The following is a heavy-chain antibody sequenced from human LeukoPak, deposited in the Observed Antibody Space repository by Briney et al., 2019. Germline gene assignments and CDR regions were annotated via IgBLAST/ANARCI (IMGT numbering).Heavy chain of an antibody. CDR2: IKSRTDGGST. D-gene: IGHD5-12*01. Sequence: GGSLRLSCAASGFTFSSAWMTWVRQPPGKGLEWVGHIKSRTDGGSTDYSAPVKGRFTVSRDDSKNTLYLQMNSLKTEDTAVYYCTTDRGSSGYEGIYYYYYMDVWGKGTTVTVSS. J-gene: IGHJ6*03. V-gene: IGHV3-15*01. CDR3: TTDRGSSGYEGIYYYYYMDV. CDR1: GFTFSSAW.